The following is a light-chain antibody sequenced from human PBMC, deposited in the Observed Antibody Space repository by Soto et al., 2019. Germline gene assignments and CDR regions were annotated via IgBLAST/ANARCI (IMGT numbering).Light chain of an antibody. CDR2: GAS. J-gene: IGKJ2*01. Sequence: EIVLTQSPGTLSLSPGERATLSCRASQSVSSRYLAWYQQKPGQAPRLLIYGASNRATGIPDRFSSSGSGTDFTLTISRLEPEDFAVYFCQQYGRSPPLTFGQGTKVEIK. CDR1: QSVSSRY. CDR3: QQYGRSPPLT. V-gene: IGKV3-20*01.